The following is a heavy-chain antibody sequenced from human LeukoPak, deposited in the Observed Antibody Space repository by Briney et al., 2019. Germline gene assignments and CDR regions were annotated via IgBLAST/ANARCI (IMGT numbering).Heavy chain of an antibody. CDR3: ASWGYYGTWNFDY. Sequence: ASVKVSCKVSGYTLTELSMHWVRQAPGKGLEWMGGFDPEDGETIYAQQFQGRVTMTEDTSTDTAYMELSSLRSEDTAVYYCASWGYYGTWNFDYWGQGTLVTVSS. CDR1: GYTLTELS. V-gene: IGHV1-24*01. J-gene: IGHJ4*02. D-gene: IGHD3-22*01. CDR2: FDPEDGET.